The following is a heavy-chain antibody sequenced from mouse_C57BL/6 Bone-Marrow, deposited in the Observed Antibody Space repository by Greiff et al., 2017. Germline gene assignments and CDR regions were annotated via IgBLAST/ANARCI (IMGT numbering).Heavy chain of an antibody. D-gene: IGHD2-4*01. J-gene: IGHJ3*01. CDR2: ISYDGRN. CDR1: GYSITSGYY. V-gene: IGHV3-6*01. CDR3: ARSGLRRGFAY. Sequence: DVHLVESGPGLVKPSQSLSLTCSVTGYSITSGYYWNWIRQFPGNKLEWMGYISYDGRNNYNPSLKNRISITRDTSKNQFFLKLNSVTTEDTATYYCARSGLRRGFAYWGQGTLVTVSA.